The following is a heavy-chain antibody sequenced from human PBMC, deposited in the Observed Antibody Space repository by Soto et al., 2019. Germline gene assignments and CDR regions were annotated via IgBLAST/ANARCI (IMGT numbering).Heavy chain of an antibody. CDR3: ASGASRWYPYFFDS. Sequence: QAQVVQSGAEVRKPGSSVKLSCKASEGTFNSYAIAWVRQAPGQGLEWMGGIIPYYNTLNYAQKFHDRVTSTADESTNTVYMELSSLRSDDTAVYFCASGASRWYPYFFDSWAQGTLVTVSS. D-gene: IGHD6-13*01. CDR2: IIPYYNTL. J-gene: IGHJ4*02. V-gene: IGHV1-69*01. CDR1: EGTFNSYA.